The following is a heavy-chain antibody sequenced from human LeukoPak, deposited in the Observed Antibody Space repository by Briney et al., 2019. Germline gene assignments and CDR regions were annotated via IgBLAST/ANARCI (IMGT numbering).Heavy chain of an antibody. CDR3: AKGSQPLSYYYYMDV. J-gene: IGHJ6*03. CDR1: GFTFSSYG. D-gene: IGHD3-10*01. V-gene: IGHV3-23*01. CDR2: ISGSGGST. Sequence: GGSLRLTCAASGFTFSSYGMSWVRQAPGKGLEWVSAISGSGGSTYYADSVKGRFTISRDNSKNTLYLQMNSLRAEDTAVYYCAKGSQPLSYYYYMDVWGKGTTVTMSS.